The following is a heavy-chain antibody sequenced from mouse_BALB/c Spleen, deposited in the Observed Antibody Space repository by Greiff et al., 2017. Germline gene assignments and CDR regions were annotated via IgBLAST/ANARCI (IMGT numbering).Heavy chain of an antibody. D-gene: IGHD1-1*01. V-gene: IGHV2-6-4*01. CDR3: DRCAIVAPRYMDY. CDR1: GFSLSSYS. CDR2: IWGGGST. J-gene: IGHJ2*02. Sequence: VKLMESGPGLVAPSQSLSITCTVSGFSLSSYSVHWVRQPPGKGLEWLGMIWGGGSTDYNSARKSRLSISKDNSKSQVFLIIIRLQTDDTAIYSRDRCAIVAPRYMDYWGQGTSVTVSS.